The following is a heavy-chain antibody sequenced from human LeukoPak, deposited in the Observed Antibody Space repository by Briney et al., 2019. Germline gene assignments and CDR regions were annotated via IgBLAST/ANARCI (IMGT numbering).Heavy chain of an antibody. V-gene: IGHV3-23*01. CDR2: IGGGGDGA. Sequence: PGGSLRLSCAASGFTFSHYAMRWVRQAPVKGLEWLSEIGGGGDGAYHADSVKGRFTISRDNSKNTLYLQMNSLRAEDTAVYYCTTSWPKVREGDQWGQGTLVTVSS. CDR3: TTSWPKVREGDQ. CDR1: GFTFSHYA. D-gene: IGHD3-10*01. J-gene: IGHJ4*02.